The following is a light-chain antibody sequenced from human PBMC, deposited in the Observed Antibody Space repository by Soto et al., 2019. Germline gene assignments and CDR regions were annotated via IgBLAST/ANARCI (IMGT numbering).Light chain of an antibody. CDR1: QGINIF. Sequence: SPSFLSASVGDRVTITCRASQGINIFLAWFQQKPGKAPNLLISAASTLQSGVPSRFSGSGSETEFTLTITSLQPEDSATYYCQQRNSYPRTFGQGTKVDIK. CDR2: AAS. J-gene: IGKJ2*01. V-gene: IGKV1-9*01. CDR3: QQRNSYPRT.